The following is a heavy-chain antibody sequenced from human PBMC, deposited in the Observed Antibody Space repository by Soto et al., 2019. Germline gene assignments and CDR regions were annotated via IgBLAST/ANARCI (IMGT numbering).Heavy chain of an antibody. Sequence: GGSLRLSCAASGFTFSSYAMSWVRQAPGKGLEWVSAISGSGGSTYYADSVKGRFTISRDNSKNTLYLQMNSLRAEDTAVYYCARGGQPGVIGGMDVWGQGTTVTVSS. J-gene: IGHJ6*02. D-gene: IGHD3-10*01. CDR2: ISGSGGST. CDR1: GFTFSSYA. V-gene: IGHV3-23*01. CDR3: ARGGQPGVIGGMDV.